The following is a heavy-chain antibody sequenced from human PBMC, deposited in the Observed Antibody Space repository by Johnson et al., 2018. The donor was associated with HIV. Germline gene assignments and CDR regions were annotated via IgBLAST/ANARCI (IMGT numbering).Heavy chain of an antibody. D-gene: IGHD1-26*01. V-gene: IGHV3-30*04. CDR3: AGVPPWALGATGWLDAFDI. CDR2: ISYAGRNK. Sequence: QVQLVESGGGVVQPGRSLRLSCAASGFTFSSYAMHWVRQAPGKGLEWVAVISYAGRNKYYADSVKGRFTISRDKSKTTLYLQMNSLRAEDPAVYYCAGVPPWALGATGWLDAFDIWGQGTMVTVFS. J-gene: IGHJ3*02. CDR1: GFTFSSYA.